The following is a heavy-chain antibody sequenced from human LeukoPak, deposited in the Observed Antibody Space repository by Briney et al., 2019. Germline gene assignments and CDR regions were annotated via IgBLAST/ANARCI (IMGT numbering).Heavy chain of an antibody. CDR3: ARNYYGSASYYRTGFDP. CDR1: GGSFTSYY. J-gene: IGHJ5*02. Sequence: PSETLSLTCTVSGGSFTSYYWSWIRQPPGKGLEWIGYIYHSGSTNYNPSLKSRVTMSVDTSKNQFSLKLSSVTAADTAVYYCARNYYGSASYYRTGFDPWGQGTLVTVSS. V-gene: IGHV4-59*01. D-gene: IGHD3-10*01. CDR2: IYHSGST.